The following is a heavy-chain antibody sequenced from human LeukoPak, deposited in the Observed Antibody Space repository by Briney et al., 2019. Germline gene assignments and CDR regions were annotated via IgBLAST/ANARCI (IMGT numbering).Heavy chain of an antibody. CDR3: ARVTQSRRYFYYYYGMDV. J-gene: IGHJ6*02. Sequence: WVRQXXXQGLEWMGXISAYNGNTNYAQKLQGRVTMTTDTSTSTAYMELRSLRSDDTAVYYCARVTQSRRYFYYYYGMDVWGQGTTVTVSS. V-gene: IGHV1-18*01. CDR2: ISAYNGNT.